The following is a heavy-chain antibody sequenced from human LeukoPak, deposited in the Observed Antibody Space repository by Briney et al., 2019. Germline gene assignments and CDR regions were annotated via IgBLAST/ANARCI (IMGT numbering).Heavy chain of an antibody. Sequence: GGSLRLSCAASGFTLSDYYMSWIRQAPGKGLEWVSYISSSGSTIYYADSVKGRFTISRDNAKNSLYLQMNSLRAEDTALYYCAKDTVQLITMVRGALDYWGQGTLVTVSS. CDR2: ISSSGSTI. V-gene: IGHV3-11*01. D-gene: IGHD3-10*01. J-gene: IGHJ4*02. CDR1: GFTLSDYY. CDR3: AKDTVQLITMVRGALDY.